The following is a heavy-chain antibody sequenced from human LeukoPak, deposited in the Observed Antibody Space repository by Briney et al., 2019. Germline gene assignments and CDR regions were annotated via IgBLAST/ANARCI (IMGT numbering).Heavy chain of an antibody. J-gene: IGHJ4*02. CDR3: ARRGIAATPAPVDY. Sequence: SETLSLTCTVSGGSISSSSYYWGWIRQPPGKGLEWIGSIYYSGSTYYNPSLKSRVTISVDTSKNQFSLKLSSVTAADTAVYYCARRGIAATPAPVDYWGQGTLVTVSS. D-gene: IGHD6-13*01. V-gene: IGHV4-39*01. CDR2: IYYSGST. CDR1: GGSISSSSYY.